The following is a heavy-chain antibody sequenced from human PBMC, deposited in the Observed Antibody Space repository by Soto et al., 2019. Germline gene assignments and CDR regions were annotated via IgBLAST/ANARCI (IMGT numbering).Heavy chain of an antibody. CDR1: GFTFSSFA. CDR2: ISGSGGST. J-gene: IGHJ4*02. Sequence: GGSLRLSCAASGFTFSSFARSWVRQAPGKGLEWVSTISGSGGSTYYADAVKGRFTISRDNSMGTLYLQMKSLRVEDTAIYYCAKEVSLGSTVDLGYWGQGTLVTSPQ. CDR3: AKEVSLGSTVDLGY. D-gene: IGHD7-27*01. V-gene: IGHV3-23*01.